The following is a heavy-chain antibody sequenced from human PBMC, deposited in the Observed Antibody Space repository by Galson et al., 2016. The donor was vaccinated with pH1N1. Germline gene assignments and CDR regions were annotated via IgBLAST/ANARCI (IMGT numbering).Heavy chain of an antibody. D-gene: IGHD2-21*01. CDR2: TDWDDKT. CDR3: ARMGDCGGVLSDD. V-gene: IGHV2-70*17. J-gene: IGHJ4*02. CDR1: GFSLTTTRVC. Sequence: PALVKPTQTLTLTCTFSGFSLTTTRVCVSWLRQPPGKALDWLASTDWDDKTFFSPSLKTRLTISKDTSRNQVVLTRTNMDPLDTATYYCARMGDCGGVLSDDWGRGTLVTVSS.